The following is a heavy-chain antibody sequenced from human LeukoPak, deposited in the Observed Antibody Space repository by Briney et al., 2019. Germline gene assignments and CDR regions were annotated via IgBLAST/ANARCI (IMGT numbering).Heavy chain of an antibody. CDR3: ARDRGPRTGFMVREAYDY. CDR1: GFTFSDYW. CDR2: ISSDGDTT. D-gene: IGHD3-10*01. J-gene: IGHJ4*02. Sequence: GGSLRLSCVASGFTFSDYWIHWVRQAPGKGLVWVSLISSDGDTTNYADSVKGRFTISRDNAKNTLYLQMNSLRVEDTAVYYCARDRGPRTGFMVREAYDYWGQGTLVTVSS. V-gene: IGHV3-74*01.